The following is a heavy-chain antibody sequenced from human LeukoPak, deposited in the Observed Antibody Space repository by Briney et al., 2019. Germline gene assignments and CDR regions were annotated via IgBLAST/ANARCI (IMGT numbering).Heavy chain of an antibody. D-gene: IGHD3-3*01. V-gene: IGHV4-4*07. J-gene: IGHJ4*02. Sequence: PSETLSLTCTVSGGSISSYYWSWIRQPAGKGLEWIGRIYTSGSTNYNPSLKSRVTMSVDTSKNQFSLKLSSVTAADTAVYYCASEHYDFWSGYLTPPSDYWGQGTLVTVSS. CDR2: IYTSGST. CDR3: ASEHYDFWSGYLTPPSDY. CDR1: GGSISSYY.